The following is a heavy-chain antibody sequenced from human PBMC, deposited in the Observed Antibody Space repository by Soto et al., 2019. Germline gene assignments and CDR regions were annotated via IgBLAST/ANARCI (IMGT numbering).Heavy chain of an antibody. Sequence: HPGGSLRLSCAASGFTFREYGMSWVRQSPGKGLEWVSSISGPGGTIYYADSVEGRFTISRDNSKDTLYLQMNSLRAEDTAVYYCSKDRALAVADWLDPWGQGTLVTVSS. D-gene: IGHD6-19*01. V-gene: IGHV3-23*01. CDR1: GFTFREYG. J-gene: IGHJ5*02. CDR3: SKDRALAVADWLDP. CDR2: ISGPGGTI.